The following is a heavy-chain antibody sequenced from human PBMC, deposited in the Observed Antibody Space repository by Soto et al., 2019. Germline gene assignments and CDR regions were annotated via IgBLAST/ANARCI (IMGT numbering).Heavy chain of an antibody. D-gene: IGHD3-22*01. Sequence: EVQLVESGGGLVKPGGSLRLSCAASGFTFSSYSMNWVRQAPGKGLEWVSSISSSSSYIYYADSVKGRFTISRDNAMSSLYLQMNSLRAEDTAEYYCSRRRYYDRSGYFDYWGQGALVTVSS. CDR1: GFTFSSYS. V-gene: IGHV3-21*01. CDR3: SRRRYYDRSGYFDY. J-gene: IGHJ4*02. CDR2: ISSSSSYI.